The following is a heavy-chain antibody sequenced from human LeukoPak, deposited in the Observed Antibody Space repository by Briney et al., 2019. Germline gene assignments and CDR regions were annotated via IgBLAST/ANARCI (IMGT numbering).Heavy chain of an antibody. V-gene: IGHV4-39*07. Sequence: PSETLSLTCTVSGGSISSSSYYWGWIRQPPGKGLEWIGSIYYSGSTYYNPSLKSRVTISVDTSKNQFSLKLSSVTAADTAVYYCARVGYYDINAFDIWGQGTMVTVSS. D-gene: IGHD3-22*01. CDR3: ARVGYYDINAFDI. CDR1: GGSISSSSYY. CDR2: IYYSGST. J-gene: IGHJ3*02.